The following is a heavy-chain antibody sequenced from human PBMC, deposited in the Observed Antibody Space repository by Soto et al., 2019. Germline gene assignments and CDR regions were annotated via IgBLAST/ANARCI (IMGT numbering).Heavy chain of an antibody. CDR2: IYHSGST. CDR1: GGSISSSNW. Sequence: QVQLQELGPGLVKPSGTLSLTCAVSGGSISSSNWWSWVRQPPGKGLEWIGEIYHSGSTNYNPSLKSRVTISVDKSKNQFSLKLSSVTAADTAVYYCARAPYCSGGSCPRDYYYGMDVWGQGTTVTVSS. V-gene: IGHV4-4*02. CDR3: ARAPYCSGGSCPRDYYYGMDV. J-gene: IGHJ6*02. D-gene: IGHD2-15*01.